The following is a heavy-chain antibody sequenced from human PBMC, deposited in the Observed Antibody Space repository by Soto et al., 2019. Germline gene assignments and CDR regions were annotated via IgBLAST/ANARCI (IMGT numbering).Heavy chain of an antibody. V-gene: IGHV1-3*01. CDR2: INAGNGNT. CDR3: ARPLNEFTMIVVVPLAFDY. CDR1: VYTFTSYA. D-gene: IGHD3-22*01. Sequence: GASVNVSCKASVYTFTSYAMHWVRQAPGQRLEWMGWINAGNGNTKYSQKFQGRGTITRETAASTAYMELSSLRSEDKAVYYCARPLNEFTMIVVVPLAFDYWGQGTLVTVSS. J-gene: IGHJ4*02.